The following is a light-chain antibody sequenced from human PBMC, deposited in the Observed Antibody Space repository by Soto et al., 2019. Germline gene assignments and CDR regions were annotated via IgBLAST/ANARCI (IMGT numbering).Light chain of an antibody. J-gene: IGLJ1*01. CDR3: SSYAGSNNYV. CDR2: EVS. V-gene: IGLV2-8*01. CDR1: SCDVGGYNY. Sequence: QSVLTXPPSASGSPGQSVTIWCPGTSCDVGGYNYVSWYEQHPGKAPKLMIFEVSERPSGVPDRFSASKSGNTASLTVSGLQAEDEADYYCSSYAGSNNYVFGTGTKVTGL.